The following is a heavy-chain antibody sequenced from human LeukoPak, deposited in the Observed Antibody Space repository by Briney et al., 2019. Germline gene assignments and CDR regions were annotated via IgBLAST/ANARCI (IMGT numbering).Heavy chain of an antibody. CDR1: GGSISSSSYY. CDR2: IYYSGST. D-gene: IGHD3-9*01. V-gene: IGHV4-61*01. CDR3: ARASRDYDILTGYYFYYFDY. Sequence: SETLSLTCTVSGGSISSSSYYWSWIRQPPGKGLEWIGYIYYSGSTDYNPSLKRRVTISVDTSKNQFSLKLSSVTAADTAVYYCARASRDYDILTGYYFYYFDYWGQGTLVTVSS. J-gene: IGHJ4*02.